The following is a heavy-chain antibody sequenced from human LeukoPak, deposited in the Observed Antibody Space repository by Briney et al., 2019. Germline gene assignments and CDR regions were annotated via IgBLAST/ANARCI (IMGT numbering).Heavy chain of an antibody. V-gene: IGHV3-72*01. CDR2: ARNKANSYST. CDR1: GFTLSGHY. Sequence: GGSLRLSCAAFGFTLSGHYMDWVRQAPGKGLEWVGRARNKANSYSTEYAASVKGRFTISRDDSENSLWLQMNSLKTEDTAVYYCARVGLTWNYYYGMDVWGQGTTVTVSS. J-gene: IGHJ6*02. CDR3: ARVGLTWNYYYGMDV. D-gene: IGHD1-1*01.